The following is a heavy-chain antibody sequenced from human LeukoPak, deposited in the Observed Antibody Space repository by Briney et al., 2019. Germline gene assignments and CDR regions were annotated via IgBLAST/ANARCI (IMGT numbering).Heavy chain of an antibody. V-gene: IGHV3-21*01. CDR3: ARDLAGYSSGWYRGEFDY. CDR2: ISSSRSYI. CDR1: GFTFSSYS. Sequence: GGSLRLSCAASGFTFSSYSMNWVRQAPGKGLEWVSSISSSRSYIYYADSVKGRFTISRDNAKNSLYLQMNSLRAEDTAVYYCARDLAGYSSGWYRGEFDYWGQGTLVTVSS. D-gene: IGHD6-19*01. J-gene: IGHJ4*02.